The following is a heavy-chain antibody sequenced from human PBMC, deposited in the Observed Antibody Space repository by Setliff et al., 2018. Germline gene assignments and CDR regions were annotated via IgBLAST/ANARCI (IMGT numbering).Heavy chain of an antibody. D-gene: IGHD3-10*01. CDR2: VNDSGSA. J-gene: IGHJ4*02. Sequence: SETLSLTCDVFGGSFSGYFWAWTRQSPGKGLEWIGDVNDSGSANYKPSLKSRLTISRDTSKNQLSLNLSSVTAADTAVYYCARGRYYGSGSYSLWGQGTLVTVPQ. CDR1: GGSFSGYF. V-gene: IGHV4-34*01. CDR3: ARGRYYGSGSYSL.